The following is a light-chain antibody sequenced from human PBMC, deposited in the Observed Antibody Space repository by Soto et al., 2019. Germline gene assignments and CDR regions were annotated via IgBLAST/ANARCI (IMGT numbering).Light chain of an antibody. J-gene: IGLJ3*02. Sequence: QSVLTQPPSASGTPGQRVTISCSGSSSNVGSNTVSWYQQLPGTAPKALIYSDDQRPSGVPDRFSGSRSGSSASLAISGLQSGDEADYYCASWEDSLNGWVIGGGTKLTVL. CDR3: ASWEDSLNGWV. CDR1: SSNVGSNT. V-gene: IGLV1-44*01. CDR2: SDD.